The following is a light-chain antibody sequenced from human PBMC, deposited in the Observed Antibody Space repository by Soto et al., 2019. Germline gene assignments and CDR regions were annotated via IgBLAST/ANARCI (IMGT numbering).Light chain of an antibody. CDR2: AAS. V-gene: IGKV1-16*01. J-gene: IGKJ1*01. CDR1: QRISNY. CDR3: QHYNSYSEA. Sequence: DIQMTQSPSSLSGSVGDRVTITCRASQRISNYLNWYQQKPGEVPKLLIYAASRLQSGVPSRFSGGGSGTDFTLTISSPQPEDFATYYCQHYNSYSEAFGQGTKVDIK.